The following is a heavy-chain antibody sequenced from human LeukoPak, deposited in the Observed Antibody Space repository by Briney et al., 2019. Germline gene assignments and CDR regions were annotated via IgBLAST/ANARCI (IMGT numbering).Heavy chain of an antibody. Sequence: SETLSLTCTVSGGSISSYYCSWIRQPPGKGLEWIGYIYYSGSTNYNPSLKSRVTISVDTSKNQFSLKLSSVTAADTAVYYCARWGIVGATGAAPNYYYYGMDVWGQGTTVTVSS. V-gene: IGHV4-59*01. D-gene: IGHD1-26*01. CDR2: IYYSGST. CDR3: ARWGIVGATGAAPNYYYYGMDV. J-gene: IGHJ6*02. CDR1: GGSISSYY.